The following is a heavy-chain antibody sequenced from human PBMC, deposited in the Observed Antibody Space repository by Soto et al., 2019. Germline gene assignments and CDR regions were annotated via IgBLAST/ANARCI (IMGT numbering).Heavy chain of an antibody. V-gene: IGHV1-18*04. Sequence: SVKVSCKASGYSFATYGFSWVRQAPGQGLECVGWISAHNGDTHYSQKFQGRVTLTTDTSTNTGYMELRSLTSDDTAVYFCATEPIYYNDGSGYYPLGHWGQGTLVTVSS. D-gene: IGHD3-22*01. CDR1: GYSFATYG. J-gene: IGHJ4*02. CDR2: ISAHNGDT. CDR3: ATEPIYYNDGSGYYPLGH.